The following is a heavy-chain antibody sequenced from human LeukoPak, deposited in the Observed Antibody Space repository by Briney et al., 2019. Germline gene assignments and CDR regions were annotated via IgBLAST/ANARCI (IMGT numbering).Heavy chain of an antibody. CDR1: GFTFSSYS. Sequence: TGGSLRLSCAASGFTFSSYSMSWVRQAPGKGLEWVSYISTSGSIYYADSVKGRFTISRDNSKNSLYLQMNSLRAEDTAVYYCARDPDYGDPGPFWDYWGQGTLVTVSS. CDR2: ISTSGSI. CDR3: ARDPDYGDPGPFWDY. V-gene: IGHV3-48*01. J-gene: IGHJ4*02. D-gene: IGHD4-17*01.